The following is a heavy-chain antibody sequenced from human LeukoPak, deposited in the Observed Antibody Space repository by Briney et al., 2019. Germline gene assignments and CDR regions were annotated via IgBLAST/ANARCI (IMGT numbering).Heavy chain of an antibody. J-gene: IGHJ4*02. CDR3: ARSKGGWRLFDY. CDR2: ISFGGSSI. V-gene: IGHV3-48*03. CDR1: QFTFSNYE. D-gene: IGHD6-19*01. Sequence: PGGSLRLSCVAYQFTFSNYEMNWVRQAPGKGLEWVSYISFGGSSIHYADSAKGRFTISRDNAKNSLYLQMNSLGAEDTAVYYCARSKGGWRLFDYWGQGTLVTVSS.